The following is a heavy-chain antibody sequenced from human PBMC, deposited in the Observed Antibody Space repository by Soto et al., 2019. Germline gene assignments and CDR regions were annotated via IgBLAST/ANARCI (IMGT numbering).Heavy chain of an antibody. CDR1: GFTFSSHA. CDR3: ARVRHSSGWLAYYYYGMDV. D-gene: IGHD6-13*01. Sequence: QVQLVESGGGVVQPGRSLRLSCAASGFTFSSHAMHWVRQAPGKGLEWVAVIWYDGSNAYYADSVKGRFTISRDNSKNTLYLQMNSLRAEDTAVYYCARVRHSSGWLAYYYYGMDVWGQGTTVTVSS. J-gene: IGHJ6*02. CDR2: IWYDGSNA. V-gene: IGHV3-33*01.